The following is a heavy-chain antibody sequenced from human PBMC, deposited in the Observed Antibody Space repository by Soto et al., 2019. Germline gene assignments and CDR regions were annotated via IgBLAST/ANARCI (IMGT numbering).Heavy chain of an antibody. Sequence: EVQLVESGGGSVQPGGSLRLSCAASGFAFSSYWMHWVRQAPGKGLVWVSRINPDGRTTSYADSVRDRFTISRDNAHDTLYLQMNGLRTEDTAVYYCARVGVGSYHFDFWGQGTQVAVSP. D-gene: IGHD3-10*01. CDR1: GFAFSSYW. CDR3: ARVGVGSYHFDF. V-gene: IGHV3-74*01. J-gene: IGHJ4*02. CDR2: INPDGRTT.